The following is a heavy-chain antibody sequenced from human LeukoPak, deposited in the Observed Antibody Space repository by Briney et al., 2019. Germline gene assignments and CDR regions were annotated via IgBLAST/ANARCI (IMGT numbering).Heavy chain of an antibody. Sequence: ASVKVSCKASGYTFTSYAMHWVRQAPGQRLEWMGWINACNGNTKYSQKFQGRVTITRDTSASTAYMELSSLRSEDTAVYYCAREGSYCSGGSCHDAFDIWGQGTMVTVSS. CDR2: INACNGNT. V-gene: IGHV1-3*01. J-gene: IGHJ3*02. CDR1: GYTFTSYA. CDR3: AREGSYCSGGSCHDAFDI. D-gene: IGHD2-15*01.